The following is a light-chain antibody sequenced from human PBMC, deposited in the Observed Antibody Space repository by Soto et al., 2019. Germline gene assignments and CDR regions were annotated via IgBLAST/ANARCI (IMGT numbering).Light chain of an antibody. Sequence: ESVLTQSPGTLSLSPGERATLSCRASQSVSSSYLAGYQQKPGQAPRLLIYGASSRATGIPDRFSGSGSGTDFTLTISRLEPEDFAVYYCQQYGSSPNTFGQGTKLEIK. CDR1: QSVSSSY. V-gene: IGKV3-20*01. J-gene: IGKJ2*01. CDR3: QQYGSSPNT. CDR2: GAS.